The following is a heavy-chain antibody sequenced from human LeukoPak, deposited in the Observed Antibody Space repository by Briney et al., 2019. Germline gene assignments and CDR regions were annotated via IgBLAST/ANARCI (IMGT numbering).Heavy chain of an antibody. Sequence: GGSLRLSCSASGFTFSSYLMHWVRQAPGKGLEYVSAISSNGGSTYYADSVKGRFTISSDNSKNTLYLQMSSLRAEDTAVYYCVNLVDGDYIHNFDYWGQGTLVTVSS. CDR2: ISSNGGST. J-gene: IGHJ4*02. CDR3: VNLVDGDYIHNFDY. CDR1: GFTFSSYL. V-gene: IGHV3-64D*06. D-gene: IGHD4-17*01.